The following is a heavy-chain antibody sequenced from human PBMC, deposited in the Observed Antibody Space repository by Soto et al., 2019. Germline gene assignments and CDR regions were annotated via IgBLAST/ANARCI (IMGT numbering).Heavy chain of an antibody. V-gene: IGHV3-30-3*01. D-gene: IGHD1-26*01. Sequence: QVQLVESGGGVVQPGRSLRVSCAASGFTFSSYAMHWVRQTPGKGLEWVAVISYDGNTKYYPDSVKGRFTVSRDNAKNPIYLHMYSLRTEDTAMYYCARGSNGAREAFDYWGQGSLVTVSS. CDR3: ARGSNGAREAFDY. CDR2: ISYDGNTK. J-gene: IGHJ4*02. CDR1: GFTFSSYA.